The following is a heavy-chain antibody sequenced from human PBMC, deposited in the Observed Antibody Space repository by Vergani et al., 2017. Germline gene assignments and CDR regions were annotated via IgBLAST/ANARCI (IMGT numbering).Heavy chain of an antibody. CDR1: GGSLSSYY. Sequence: QVQLQESGPGLVKPSETLSLTCTVSGGSLSSYYWSWIRQPPGKGLEWIGYIYYSGSTNYSPSLKSRVTISVDTSKNQFSLKLSSVTAADTAVYYCARVISYTSPNYYYYYMDVWGKGTTVTVSS. V-gene: IGHV4-59*01. J-gene: IGHJ6*03. D-gene: IGHD3-16*02. CDR3: ARVISYTSPNYYYYYMDV. CDR2: IYYSGST.